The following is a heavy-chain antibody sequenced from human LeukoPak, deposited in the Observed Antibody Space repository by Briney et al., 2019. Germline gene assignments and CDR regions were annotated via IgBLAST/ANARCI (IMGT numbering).Heavy chain of an antibody. J-gene: IGHJ5*02. D-gene: IGHD4-17*01. V-gene: IGHV4-34*01. CDR3: AREYYGDYGGWFDP. CDR2: INHSGST. CDR1: GGSFSGYY. Sequence: SETPSLTCAVYGGSFSGYYWSWIRQPPGKGLEWIGEINHSGSTNYNPSLKSRVTISVDTSKNQFSLKLSSVTAADTAVYYCAREYYGDYGGWFDPWGQGTLVTVSS.